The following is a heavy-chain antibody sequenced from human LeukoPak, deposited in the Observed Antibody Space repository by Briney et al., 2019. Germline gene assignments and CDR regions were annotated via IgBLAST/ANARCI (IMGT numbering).Heavy chain of an antibody. V-gene: IGHV4-39*07. J-gene: IGHJ3*02. Sequence: PSETLSLTCSVYGVSSSSGSNYWGWIRQPPGKTLEWIANIYSIGSTYYYPSLKSRVIILFATAKNHFSLNLSSVTATDTAVYYCARSDGYGLIGIWGQGTMVTVSS. CDR1: GVSSSSGSNY. CDR2: IYSIGST. D-gene: IGHD3-10*01. CDR3: ARSDGYGLIGI.